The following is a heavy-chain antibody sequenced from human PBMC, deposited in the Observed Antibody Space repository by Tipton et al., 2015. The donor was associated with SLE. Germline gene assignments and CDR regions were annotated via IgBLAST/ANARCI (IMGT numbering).Heavy chain of an antibody. Sequence: SLRLSCAASGFTFSSYGMHWVRQAPGKGLEWVAVIWYDGSNKYYADSVKGRFTISRDNSKNTLYLQMNSLRAEDTAVYYCARGSCSGGVCYIDYWGQGTLVTVSS. D-gene: IGHD2-8*02. CDR2: IWYDGSNK. CDR3: ARGSCSGGVCYIDY. CDR1: GFTFSSYG. V-gene: IGHV3-33*08. J-gene: IGHJ4*02.